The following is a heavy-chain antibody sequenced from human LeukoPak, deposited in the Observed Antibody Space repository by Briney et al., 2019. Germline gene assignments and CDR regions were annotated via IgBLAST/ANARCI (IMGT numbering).Heavy chain of an antibody. J-gene: IGHJ5*02. CDR1: GYTFTGYY. D-gene: IGHD6-13*01. V-gene: IGHV1-2*02. CDR3: ARGSYSSSWYKFDP. Sequence: ASVKVSCKASGYTFTGYYMHWVRQAPGQGLEWMGWINPNSGGTNYAQKFQGRVTMTRDTSISTAYMELSRLRSDDTAEYYCARGSYSSSWYKFDPWGQGTLVTVSS. CDR2: INPNSGGT.